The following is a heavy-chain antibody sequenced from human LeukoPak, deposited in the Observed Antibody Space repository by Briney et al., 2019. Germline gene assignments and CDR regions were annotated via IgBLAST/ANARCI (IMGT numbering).Heavy chain of an antibody. J-gene: IGHJ5*02. Sequence: GGSLRLSCAVSTFTFSSLWMSWVRQAPGKGLEWVDKIEPGGSEENYLDSVKGRFTISRDDAKNSLYLQMNSLRAEDTAVYYCVTGGHYAGSWGQGSLVTVSS. CDR1: TFTFSSLW. CDR3: VTGGHYAGS. D-gene: IGHD3-22*01. V-gene: IGHV3-7*01. CDR2: IEPGGSEE.